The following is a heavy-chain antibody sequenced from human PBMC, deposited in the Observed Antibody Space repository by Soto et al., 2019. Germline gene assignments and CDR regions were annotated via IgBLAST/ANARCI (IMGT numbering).Heavy chain of an antibody. V-gene: IGHV1-18*01. CDR3: ARGSLLRTIPDH. J-gene: IGHJ4*02. CDR2: ISTYNGDT. CDR1: GYTFTSYA. Sequence: QVQLVQSGAEVKKPGASLKVSCTASGYTFTSYAITWVRQAPGQGLEWMGWISTYNGDTKYAQNLQGRVTITTDTSTRTAYMELRSLKSDDTAVYYCARGSLLRTIPDHWGQGTLVAVSS. D-gene: IGHD3-3*01.